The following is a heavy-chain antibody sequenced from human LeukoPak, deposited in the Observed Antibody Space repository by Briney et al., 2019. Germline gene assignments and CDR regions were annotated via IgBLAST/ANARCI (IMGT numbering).Heavy chain of an antibody. CDR3: VKDRGLRPVTINYFDY. CDR1: GFIFSNYG. J-gene: IGHJ4*02. CDR2: IRFDKSYK. V-gene: IGHV3-30*02. Sequence: GGSLRLSCAPSGFIFSNYGMHWVRQAPGKGLEWVAFIRFDKSYKYYADSVKGRFTISRDNSKNTLILQMNSLRAEDTALYYCVKDRGLRPVTINYFDYRGQGTLVTVSS. D-gene: IGHD4-17*01.